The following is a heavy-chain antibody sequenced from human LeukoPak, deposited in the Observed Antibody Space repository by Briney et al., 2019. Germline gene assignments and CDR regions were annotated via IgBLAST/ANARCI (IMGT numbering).Heavy chain of an antibody. D-gene: IGHD3-10*01. Sequence: SETLSLTCTVSGGSISSSNYYWGWIRQPPGKGLEWIGYIFNSGSTYYNPSLKSRVTISVDTSKNQFSLKLSSVTAADTAVYYCARLVRGVIYFDYWGQGTLVTVSS. CDR1: GGSISSSNYY. CDR3: ARLVRGVIYFDY. CDR2: IFNSGST. V-gene: IGHV4-39*01. J-gene: IGHJ4*02.